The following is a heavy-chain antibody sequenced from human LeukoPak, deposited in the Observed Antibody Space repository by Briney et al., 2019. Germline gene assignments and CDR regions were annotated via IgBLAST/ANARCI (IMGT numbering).Heavy chain of an antibody. J-gene: IGHJ4*02. CDR1: GYTFTSYG. Sequence: GASVKVSCKASGYTFTSYGISWVRQAPGQGLEWMGWISAYNGNTNYAQKLQGRVTMTTDTSTSTAYMELRSLRSDDTAVYYCARVQPYYYDSSGYSDYWGQGTLVTVSS. CDR3: ARVQPYYYDSSGYSDY. V-gene: IGHV1-18*01. CDR2: ISAYNGNT. D-gene: IGHD3-22*01.